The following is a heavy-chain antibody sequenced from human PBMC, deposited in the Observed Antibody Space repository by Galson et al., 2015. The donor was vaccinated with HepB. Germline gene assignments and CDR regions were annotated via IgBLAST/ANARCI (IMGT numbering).Heavy chain of an antibody. J-gene: IGHJ4*02. Sequence: SLSLSCAASGFNFSDSPLHWVRQAPGKGLVWVAMISDEGMNKYYADSVRGRFTISRSNSKETLFLQMNTMRTEDTAVYYCAKGGTDKSRDYWGQGTLVAVSS. CDR3: AKGGTDKSRDY. V-gene: IGHV3-30*04. CDR1: GFNFSDSP. CDR2: ISDEGMNK. D-gene: IGHD3-16*01.